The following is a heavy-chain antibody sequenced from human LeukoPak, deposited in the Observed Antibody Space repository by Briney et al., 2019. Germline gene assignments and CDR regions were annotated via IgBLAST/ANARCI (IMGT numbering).Heavy chain of an antibody. CDR1: GFTFSSHG. CDR3: AKDGEGYCSSTSCYWGYYFDY. CDR2: IRYDGSNK. J-gene: IGHJ4*02. D-gene: IGHD2-2*01. V-gene: IGHV3-30*02. Sequence: PGGSLRLSCAASGFTFSSHGMHWVRRAPGKGLEWVAFIRYDGSNKYYADSVKGRFTISRDNSKNTLYLQMNSLRAEDTAVYYCAKDGEGYCSSTSCYWGYYFDYWGQGTLVTVSS.